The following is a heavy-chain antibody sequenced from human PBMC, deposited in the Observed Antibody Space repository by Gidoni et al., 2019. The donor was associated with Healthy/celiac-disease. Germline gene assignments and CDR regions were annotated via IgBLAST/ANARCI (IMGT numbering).Heavy chain of an antibody. J-gene: IGHJ4*02. CDR3: ARENGEYPSFDY. Sequence: EVQLVESGGGLVKPGGSLRLSCAASGFTFSSYSMNWVRQAPGKGLEWVSSISSSSSYIYYADSVKGRFTISRDNAKNSLYLQMNSLRAEDTAVYYCARENGEYPSFDYWGQGTLVTVSS. CDR2: ISSSSSYI. CDR1: GFTFSSYS. D-gene: IGHD2-8*01. V-gene: IGHV3-21*01.